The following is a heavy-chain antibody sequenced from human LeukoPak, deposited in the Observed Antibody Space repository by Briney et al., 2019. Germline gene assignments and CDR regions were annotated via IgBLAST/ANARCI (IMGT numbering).Heavy chain of an antibody. CDR3: ASPGLGPFDY. V-gene: IGHV3-30*03. Sequence: GGSLRLSCAASGLTFSSYGMHWVRQAPGKGLGWVAVISYDGSNKYYADSVKGRFTISRDNSKNALYLQMNSLRAEDTAVYYCASPGLGPFDYWGQGTLVTVSS. CDR1: GLTFSSYG. D-gene: IGHD3/OR15-3a*01. CDR2: ISYDGSNK. J-gene: IGHJ4*02.